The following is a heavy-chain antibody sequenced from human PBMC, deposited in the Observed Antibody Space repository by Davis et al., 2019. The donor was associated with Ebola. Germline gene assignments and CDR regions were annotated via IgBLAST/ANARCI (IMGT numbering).Heavy chain of an antibody. CDR1: GFTFSSYA. J-gene: IGHJ4*02. V-gene: IGHV4-59*01. Sequence: ESLKISCAASGFTFSSYAMSWIRQPPGKGLEWIGYIYYSGSTNYNPSLKSRVTISVDTSKNQFSLKLSSVTAADTAVYYCSISGYCTNGVCPKAWDYFDYWGQGTLVTVSS. CDR2: IYYSGST. D-gene: IGHD2-8*01. CDR3: SISGYCTNGVCPKAWDYFDY.